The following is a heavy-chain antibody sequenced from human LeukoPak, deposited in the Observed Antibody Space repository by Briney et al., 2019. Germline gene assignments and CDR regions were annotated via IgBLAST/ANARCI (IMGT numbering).Heavy chain of an antibody. CDR2: ISGSGGST. V-gene: IGHV3-23*01. CDR1: GFTFSSYA. J-gene: IGHJ4*02. Sequence: PGGSLRLSCAASGFTFSSYAMSRVRQAPGKGLERVSAISGSGGSTYYADSVKGRFTISRDNSKNTLYLQMNSLRAEDTAVYYCAKDHGYYGSGSYYDYWGQGTLVTVSS. CDR3: AKDHGYYGSGSYYDY. D-gene: IGHD3-10*01.